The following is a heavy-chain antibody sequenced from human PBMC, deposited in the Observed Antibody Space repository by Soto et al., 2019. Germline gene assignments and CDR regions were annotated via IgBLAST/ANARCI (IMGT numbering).Heavy chain of an antibody. J-gene: IGHJ4*02. CDR2: IYNSGTT. D-gene: IGHD5-18*01. CDR1: GGSINSGGYY. CDR3: GGGRSYSYQNYFAL. V-gene: IGHV4-31*03. Sequence: QVQLQESGPGLVKPSQTLSLTCTVPGGSINSGGYYWTWIRQHAGKGLEWFGNIYNSGTTYYNPSHEGRVSISLDTPKNQFSLEVTSVTDADSAVYYWGGGRSYSYQNYFALWGQGIRVTVSS.